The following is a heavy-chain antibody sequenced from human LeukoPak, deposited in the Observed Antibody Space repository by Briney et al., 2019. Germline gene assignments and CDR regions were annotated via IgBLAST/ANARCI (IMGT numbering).Heavy chain of an antibody. V-gene: IGHV4-31*02. CDR3: ARNGGYSSSSLFFQYNWFDH. D-gene: IGHD6-6*01. CDR1: VDSISRGVYS. CDR2: IYFIGST. J-gene: IGHJ5*02. Sequence: PSETLSLTSTVPVDSISRGVYSWEWIRQHPGKGLEWIGYIYFIGSTYYNPSLKSRVTISPDTSNDQFSLRLSSVTAADPAVYYCARNGGYSSSSLFFQYNWFDHWGQGTLVTVSS.